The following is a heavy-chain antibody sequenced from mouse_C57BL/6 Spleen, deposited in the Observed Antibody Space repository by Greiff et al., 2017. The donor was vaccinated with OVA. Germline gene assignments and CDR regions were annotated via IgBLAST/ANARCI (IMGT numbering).Heavy chain of an antibody. Sequence: QVQLQQPGAELVKPGASVKMSCKASGYTFTSYWITWVKQRPGQGLEWIGDIYPGSGSTNYNEKFKSKATLTVDTSSSTAYMQLSSLTSEDSAVYYCARRGDYAYYAMDYWGQGTSVTVSS. V-gene: IGHV1-55*01. J-gene: IGHJ4*01. D-gene: IGHD2-4*01. CDR3: ARRGDYAYYAMDY. CDR2: IYPGSGST. CDR1: GYTFTSYW.